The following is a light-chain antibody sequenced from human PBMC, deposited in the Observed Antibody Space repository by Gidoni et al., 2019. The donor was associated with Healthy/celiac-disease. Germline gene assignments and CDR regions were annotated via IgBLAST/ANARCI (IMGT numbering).Light chain of an antibody. Sequence: DIQMTQSPSSLSASVGDRVTITCRASRSIDSYLTWYQQKPGKAPKLLIHAASSLQSGVPSRFSGSGSGTDFILTISSLQPEDFATYYCQQSYGTLTFGPXTKVDIK. CDR1: RSIDSY. V-gene: IGKV1-39*01. CDR3: QQSYGTLT. J-gene: IGKJ3*01. CDR2: AAS.